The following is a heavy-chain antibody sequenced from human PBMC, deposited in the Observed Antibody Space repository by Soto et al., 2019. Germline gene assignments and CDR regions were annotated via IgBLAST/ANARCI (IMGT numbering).Heavy chain of an antibody. CDR3: ASSSGPRKAGDYYFDY. V-gene: IGHV5-10-1*01. CDR2: IDPGDSYT. CDR1: GYSFTSYW. Sequence: EVQLVQSGAEVKKPGESLRISCKGSGYSFTSYWITWVRQMPEKGLEWMGRIDPGDSYTSYSPSFQGHVTVSADRSISTAYLQWSSLKASDTAMYYCASSSGPRKAGDYYFDYWGQGTLVTVSS. D-gene: IGHD3-10*01. J-gene: IGHJ4*02.